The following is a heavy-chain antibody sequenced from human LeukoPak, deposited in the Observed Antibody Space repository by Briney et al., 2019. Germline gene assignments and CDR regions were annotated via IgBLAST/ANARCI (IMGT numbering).Heavy chain of an antibody. J-gene: IGHJ4*02. CDR3: ARDRYSSGWYHHLDY. CDR2: INSDGSST. V-gene: IGHV3-74*01. D-gene: IGHD6-19*01. Sequence: PGGSLRLSCAASGFTFSSYWMHWVRQAPGKGLVWVSRINSDGSSTSYADSVKGRFTISRDNAKNTLYLQMNSLRAEDTAVYYCARDRYSSGWYHHLDYWGQGTLVTVSS. CDR1: GFTFSSYW.